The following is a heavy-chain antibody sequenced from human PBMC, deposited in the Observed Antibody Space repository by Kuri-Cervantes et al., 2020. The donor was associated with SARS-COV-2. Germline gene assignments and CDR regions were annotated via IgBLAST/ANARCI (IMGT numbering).Heavy chain of an antibody. V-gene: IGHV4-38-2*01. CDR2: IYHSGST. Sequence: GSLRLSCAVSGYSISSGYCWGWIRQPPGKGLEWIGSIYHSGSTYYNPSLKSRVTISVDTSKNQFSLKLSSVTAADTAVYYCAGTKTAVAGTVFYFDYWGQGTLVTVSS. J-gene: IGHJ4*02. CDR1: GYSISSGYC. CDR3: AGTKTAVAGTVFYFDY. D-gene: IGHD6-19*01.